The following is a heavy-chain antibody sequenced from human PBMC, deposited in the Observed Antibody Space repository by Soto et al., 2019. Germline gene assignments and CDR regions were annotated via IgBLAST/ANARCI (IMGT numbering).Heavy chain of an antibody. J-gene: IGHJ5*02. CDR3: ARHTSKWGPSGGWFDP. Sequence: SEARRLTSSGSGGSISRSGYHGGWLRQAPGKGLEWIGSISYSGSTYYNPSLKSRVTISVDTSKNQFSLKLISVAAADTAVYYCARHTSKWGPSGGWFDPWGQGTLVTVS. D-gene: IGHD6-25*01. CDR2: ISYSGST. V-gene: IGHV4-39*01. CDR1: GGSISRSGYH.